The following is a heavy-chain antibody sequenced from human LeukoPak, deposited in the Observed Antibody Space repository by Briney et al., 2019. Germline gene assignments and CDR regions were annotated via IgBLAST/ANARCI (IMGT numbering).Heavy chain of an antibody. Sequence: ASETLSLTCAVYGGSFSGYYWSWIRRPPGKGLEWIGEINHSGSTNYNPSLESRVTISVDTSKNQFSLKLGSVTAADTAVYYCARGRTRPIDYWGQGTLVTVSS. D-gene: IGHD1-14*01. J-gene: IGHJ4*02. CDR1: GGSFSGYY. V-gene: IGHV4-34*01. CDR3: ARGRTRPIDY. CDR2: INHSGST.